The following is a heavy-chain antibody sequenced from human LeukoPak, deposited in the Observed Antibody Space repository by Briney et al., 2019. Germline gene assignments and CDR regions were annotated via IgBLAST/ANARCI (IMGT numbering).Heavy chain of an antibody. CDR2: INHNGNVN. CDR1: GFTFSSYW. J-gene: IGHJ6*02. D-gene: IGHD3-16*01. V-gene: IGHV3-7*03. Sequence: GGSLRLSCAASGFTFSSYWMNWARQAPGKGLEWVASINHNGNVNYYVDSVKGRFTISRDNAKNSLYLQMSNLGAEDTAVYFCARGGGLDVWGQGTTVAVSS. CDR3: ARGGGLDV.